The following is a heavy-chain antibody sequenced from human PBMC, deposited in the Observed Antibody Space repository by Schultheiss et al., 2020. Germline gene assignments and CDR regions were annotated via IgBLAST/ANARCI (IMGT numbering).Heavy chain of an antibody. CDR3: ARDKATTVTTEWYFDL. CDR1: GFTFSSYW. CDR2: IKQDGSEK. J-gene: IGHJ2*01. V-gene: IGHV3-7*01. Sequence: ESLNISCAASGFTFSSYWMSWVRQAPGKGLEWVANIKQDGSEKYYVDSVKGRFTISRDNAKNSLYLQMNSLRAEDTAVYYCARDKATTVTTEWYFDLWGRGTLVTVAS. D-gene: IGHD4-17*01.